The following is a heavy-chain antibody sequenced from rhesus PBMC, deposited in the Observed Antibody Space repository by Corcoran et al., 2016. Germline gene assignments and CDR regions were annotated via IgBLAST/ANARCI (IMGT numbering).Heavy chain of an antibody. CDR2: IYSNTEST. J-gene: IGHJ4*01. CDR1: GGSISSSNW. Sequence: QVQLQESGPGLVKPSETLSLTCAGSGGSISSSNWWSGIRPPPGKGLEWIGGIYSNTESTNYNPSLKNRVTISKDTSKNQFSLKLSSVTAVDTAVYYCARGSYGSSYFDQWGQGVLVTVSS. D-gene: IGHD4-29*01. CDR3: ARGSYGSSYFDQ. V-gene: IGHV4S12*01.